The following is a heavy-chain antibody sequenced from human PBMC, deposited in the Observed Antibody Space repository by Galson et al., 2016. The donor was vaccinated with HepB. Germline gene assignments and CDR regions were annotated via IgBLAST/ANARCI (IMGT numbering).Heavy chain of an antibody. J-gene: IGHJ6*03. D-gene: IGHD2-2*01. Sequence: SLRLSCAASGFTVSSYYMSWVRQAPGKGLEWVSVIFYGGTTYYADSVEGRFTISRDDSMNTLYLQMNSLPAEDTAVYFCARTSYRECSGTRCVNFRYYYYYMDVWGKGTTVTVSS. CDR2: IFYGGTT. V-gene: IGHV3-53*01. CDR1: GFTVSSYY. CDR3: ARTSYRECSGTRCVNFRYYYYYMDV.